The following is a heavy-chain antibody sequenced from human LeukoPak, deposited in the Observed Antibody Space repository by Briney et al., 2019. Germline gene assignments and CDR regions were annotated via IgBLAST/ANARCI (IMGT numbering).Heavy chain of an antibody. CDR2: ISGSGGST. D-gene: IGHD3-10*01. CDR3: AKGSSGSYYPFDY. CDR1: GFTFSSYA. Sequence: HPGGSLRLSCAASGFTFSSYAMSWVRQAPGKGLEWVSAISGSGGSTYYADSVKGRFTISRDNSKNTLYLQMNSLRAEDTAVYYCAKGSSGSYYPFDYWGQGTLVTVSS. V-gene: IGHV3-23*01. J-gene: IGHJ4*02.